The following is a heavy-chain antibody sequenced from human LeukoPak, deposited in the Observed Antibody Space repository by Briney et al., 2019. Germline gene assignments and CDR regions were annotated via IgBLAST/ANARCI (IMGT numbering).Heavy chain of an antibody. CDR3: ATASSGYDYGEFGFDY. CDR1: GYTFTSYY. CDR2: INPSGGST. Sequence: ASVKVSCKASGYTFTSYYMHWVRQAPGQGLEWMGIINPSGGSTSYAQKFQGRVTMTRDTSTSTVYMELSSLRSEDTAVYYCATASSGYDYGEFGFDYWGQGTLVTVSS. J-gene: IGHJ4*02. V-gene: IGHV1-46*01. D-gene: IGHD3-22*01.